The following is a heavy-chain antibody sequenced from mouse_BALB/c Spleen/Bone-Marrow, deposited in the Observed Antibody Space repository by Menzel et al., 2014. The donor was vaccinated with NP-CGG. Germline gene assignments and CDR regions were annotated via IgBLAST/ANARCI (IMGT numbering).Heavy chain of an antibody. CDR3: ARRGLYGYDFDY. J-gene: IGHJ2*01. D-gene: IGHD2-2*01. CDR1: GFSLISYG. V-gene: IGHV2-2*02. Sequence: VQLQQSGPGLVQPSQSLSITCTVSGFSLISYGVHWVRQSPGKGLEWLGVIWSGESTDYNVAFISRLSISKDNSKSXVFFKMNSLQANDTAIYYCARRGLYGYDFDYWGQGATLTVSS. CDR2: IWSGEST.